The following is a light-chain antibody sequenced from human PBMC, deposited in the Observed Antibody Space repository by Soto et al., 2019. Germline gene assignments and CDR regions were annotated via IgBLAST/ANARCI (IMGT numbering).Light chain of an antibody. J-gene: IGKJ1*01. CDR2: AAS. CDR3: QQGYSTLRT. CDR1: QRISTY. V-gene: IGKV1-39*01. Sequence: DVQMSQSPSSLSASVGDRVTITCRASQRISTYLHWFQQKPGKAPKLLIYAASNLQSGVPSRFSGSGSGTDFALTISSLQPEDFATYYCQQGYSTLRTFGQGTKVDIK.